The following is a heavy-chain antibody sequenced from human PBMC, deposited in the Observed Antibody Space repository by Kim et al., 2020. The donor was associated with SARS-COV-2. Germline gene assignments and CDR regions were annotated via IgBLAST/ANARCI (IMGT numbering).Heavy chain of an antibody. CDR3: ARDRIAAAGDSYWYFDL. D-gene: IGHD6-13*01. V-gene: IGHV4-4*07. J-gene: IGHJ2*01. CDR1: GGSISSYY. CDR2: IYTSGST. Sequence: SETLSLTCTVSGGSISSYYWSWIRQPAGKGLEWIGRIYTSGSTNYNPSLKSRVTMSVDTSKNQFSLKLSSVTAADTAVYYCARDRIAAAGDSYWYFDLWGRGTLVTVSS.